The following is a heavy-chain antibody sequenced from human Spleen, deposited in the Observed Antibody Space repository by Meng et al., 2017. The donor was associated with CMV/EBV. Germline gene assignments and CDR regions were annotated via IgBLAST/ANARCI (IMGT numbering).Heavy chain of an antibody. CDR2: IYSSGST. CDR1: GSISSYY. CDR3: ATVRVLVPSAMRYWLFDL. D-gene: IGHD2-2*01. Sequence: GSISSYYWSWIRQPPGKGLEWIGYIYSSGSTYYNPSLKSRVTISVGSSKNQFSLRLSSVTAADTAVYYCATVRVLVPSAMRYWLFDLWGRGTLVTVSS. V-gene: IGHV4-59*01. J-gene: IGHJ2*01.